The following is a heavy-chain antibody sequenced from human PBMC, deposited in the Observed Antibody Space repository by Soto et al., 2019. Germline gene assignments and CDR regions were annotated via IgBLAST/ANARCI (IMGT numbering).Heavy chain of an antibody. J-gene: IGHJ3*02. D-gene: IGHD1-26*01. V-gene: IGHV5-10-1*01. CDR1: GDKFPSYC. Sequence: LKISCEGSGDKFPSYCIIWVRQMPLKGLEWMGRIDPSDSYTNYSPSFQGHATISADKSINTAYLQWSSLKASDTAMYYCARRSGSYRDNDAFDIWGQGTMVTVSS. CDR2: IDPSDSYT. CDR3: ARRSGSYRDNDAFDI.